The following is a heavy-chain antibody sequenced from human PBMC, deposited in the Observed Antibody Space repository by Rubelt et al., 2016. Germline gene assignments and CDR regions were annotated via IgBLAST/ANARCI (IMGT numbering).Heavy chain of an antibody. CDR3: ARRGAIFGVVIYFDY. D-gene: IGHD3-3*01. V-gene: IGHV4-39*01. J-gene: IGHJ4*02. CDR2: IYYSGST. CDR1: GGSISSSSYY. Sequence: QLQLQESGPGLVKPSETLSLTCTVSGGSISSSSYYWGWIRQPPGKGLEWIGRIYYSGSTYYNPSLKSRVTISVGTSKNQFSLKLSSVTAADTAVYYCARRGAIFGVVIYFDYWGQGTLVTVSS.